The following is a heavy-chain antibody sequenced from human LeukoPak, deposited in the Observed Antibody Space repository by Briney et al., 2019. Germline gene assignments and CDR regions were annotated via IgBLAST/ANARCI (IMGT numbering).Heavy chain of an antibody. V-gene: IGHV4-34*01. J-gene: IGHJ4*02. D-gene: IGHD3-3*01. CDR2: INHSGST. CDR3: ARKRITIFGVVTGNDY. Sequence: TSETLSLTCAVYGGSFSGYYWSWIRQPPGKGLEWIGEINHSGSTNYNPSLKSRVTISVDTSKNQFSLKLSSVTAADTAVYYCARKRITIFGVVTGNDYWGQGTLVTVSS. CDR1: GGSFSGYY.